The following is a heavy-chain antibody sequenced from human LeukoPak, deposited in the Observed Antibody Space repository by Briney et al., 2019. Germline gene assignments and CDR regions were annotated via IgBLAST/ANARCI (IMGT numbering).Heavy chain of an antibody. CDR1: GFTFSNAW. CDR2: IKSKTDGGTT. Sequence: GSLRLSCAASGFTFSNAWMSWVRQAPGKGLEWVGRIKSKTDGGTTDYVATVKGRFTISRDDSKNTLYVQMNSLKTEDTAVYYCTTDLWFGEFGLDVWGQGTTVIVSS. CDR3: TTDLWFGEFGLDV. J-gene: IGHJ6*02. V-gene: IGHV3-15*01. D-gene: IGHD3-10*01.